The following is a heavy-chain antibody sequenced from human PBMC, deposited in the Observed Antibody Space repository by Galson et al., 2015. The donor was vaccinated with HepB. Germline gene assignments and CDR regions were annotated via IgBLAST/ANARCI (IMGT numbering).Heavy chain of an antibody. CDR2: INAGNGNT. J-gene: IGHJ5*02. D-gene: IGHD3-22*01. CDR1: GYTFTSYA. Sequence: VKVSCKASGYTFTSYAMHWVRQAPGQRLEWMGWINAGNGNTKYSQKFQGRVTITRDTSASTAYMELSSLRSEDTAVYYCARRGDYYDSSGYYPRYNWFDPWGQGTLVTVSS. V-gene: IGHV1-3*01. CDR3: ARRGDYYDSSGYYPRYNWFDP.